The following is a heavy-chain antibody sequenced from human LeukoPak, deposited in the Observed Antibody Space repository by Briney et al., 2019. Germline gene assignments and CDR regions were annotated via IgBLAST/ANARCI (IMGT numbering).Heavy chain of an antibody. CDR1: GFTFSTYS. CDR3: TRDQEGSDY. Sequence: GGSLRLSCVASGFTFSTYSMNWVRQAPGKGLEWVSYITSSSSARYYADSVKGRFTISRDNAENSLYLQMNSLRAEDTAVYYCTRDQEGSDYWGQGTLVTVSS. J-gene: IGHJ4*02. V-gene: IGHV3-48*01. CDR2: ITSSSSAR.